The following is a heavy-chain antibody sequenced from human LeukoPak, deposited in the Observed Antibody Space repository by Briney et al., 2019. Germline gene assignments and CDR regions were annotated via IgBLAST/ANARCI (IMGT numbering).Heavy chain of an antibody. CDR3: ARVGTQYYYDSSGYPGVDY. V-gene: IGHV1-2*06. D-gene: IGHD3-22*01. CDR2: INPNSGGT. J-gene: IGHJ4*02. Sequence: ASVKVSCKASGYTFTGYYMHWVRQAPGQGLEWMGRINPNSGGTNYAQKFQGRVTMTRDTSISTAYMELSRLRSDDTAVYYCARVGTQYYYDSSGYPGVDYWGQGTLATVSS. CDR1: GYTFTGYY.